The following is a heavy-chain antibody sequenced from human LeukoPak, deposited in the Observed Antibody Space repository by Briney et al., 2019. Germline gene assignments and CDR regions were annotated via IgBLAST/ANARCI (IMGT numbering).Heavy chain of an antibody. CDR1: GFTFDDYA. CDR3: ARGGYSGYDILDY. D-gene: IGHD5-12*01. V-gene: IGHV3-9*01. J-gene: IGHJ4*02. CDR2: ISWNSGSI. Sequence: PGGSLRLSCAASGFTFDDYAMPWVRQAPGKGLEWVSGISWNSGSIGYADSVKGRFTISRDNAKNSLHLQMNSLRAEDTAVYYCARGGYSGYDILDYWGQGTLVTVSS.